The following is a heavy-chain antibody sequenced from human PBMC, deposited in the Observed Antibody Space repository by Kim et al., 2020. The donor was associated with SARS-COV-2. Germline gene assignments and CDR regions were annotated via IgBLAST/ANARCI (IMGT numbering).Heavy chain of an antibody. J-gene: IGHJ5*02. V-gene: IGHV1-3*01. CDR3: AREGMSVGAWFDP. D-gene: IGHD6-13*01. Sequence: SSRNFPGRVTITREPSAGTAYMGLSSLRSEDTAVYYCAREGMSVGAWFDPWGQGTLVTVSS.